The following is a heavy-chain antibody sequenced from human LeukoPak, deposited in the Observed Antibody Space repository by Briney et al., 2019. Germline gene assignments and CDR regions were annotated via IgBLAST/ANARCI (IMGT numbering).Heavy chain of an antibody. CDR3: SRAWSVVVPAAKLFDP. CDR2: IYYSGST. D-gene: IGHD2-2*01. CDR1: GGSISSYY. V-gene: IGHV4-59*01. J-gene: IGHJ5*02. Sequence: PSETLSLTCTVSGGSISSYYWSWIRQPPGKGLEWIGYIYYSGSTNYNPSLKSRVTISVDTSKNQFSLKLSSVTAADTAVYYCSRAWSVVVPAAKLFDPWGQGTLVTVSS.